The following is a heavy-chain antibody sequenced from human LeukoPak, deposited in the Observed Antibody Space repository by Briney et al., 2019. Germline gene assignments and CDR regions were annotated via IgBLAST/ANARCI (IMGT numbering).Heavy chain of an antibody. V-gene: IGHV1-2*02. CDR1: GGTFSSYA. CDR3: ARDPPGSGSFGYFDY. Sequence: ASVKVSCKASGGTFSSYAISWVRQAPGQGLEWMGWINLNSGGTKYAQKFQGRVTMTRDTSISTAYMDLSSLTSDDTAVYYCARDPPGSGSFGYFDYWGQGTLVTVSS. J-gene: IGHJ4*02. D-gene: IGHD3-10*01. CDR2: INLNSGGT.